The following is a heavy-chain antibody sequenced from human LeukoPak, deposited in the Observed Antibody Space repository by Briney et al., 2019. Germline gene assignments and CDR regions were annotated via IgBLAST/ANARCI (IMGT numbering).Heavy chain of an antibody. J-gene: IGHJ4*02. CDR3: ARYSSGWYYFDY. V-gene: IGHV4-61*01. CDR1: GGSGSISTYY. CDR2: IYYSGST. Sequence: SETLSLICTVSGGSGSISTYYWTWIRQPPGKGLEWIGYIYYSGSTNYNPSLKSRVTISVDTSKNQFSLKLSSVTAADTAVYYCARYSSGWYYFDYWGQGTLVTVSS. D-gene: IGHD6-19*01.